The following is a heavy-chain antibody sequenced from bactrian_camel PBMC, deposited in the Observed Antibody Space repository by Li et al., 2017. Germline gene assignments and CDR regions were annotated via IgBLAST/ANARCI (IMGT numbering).Heavy chain of an antibody. Sequence: VQLVESGGGLVQPGGSLRLSCVASGFTFSRTYYMSWVRQAPGKGLEWVSVINSGDGGVTSYGDSVKGRFTIYRDNAKSTLYLQMISLRPEDTARYYCAAGGQPPALYGSPQGTQVTVS. D-gene: IGHD5*01. CDR2: INSGDGGVT. CDR1: GFTFSRTYY. V-gene: IGHV3S42*01. J-gene: IGHJ4*01.